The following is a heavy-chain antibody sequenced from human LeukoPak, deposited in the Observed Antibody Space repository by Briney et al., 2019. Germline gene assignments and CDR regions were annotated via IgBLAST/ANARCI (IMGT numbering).Heavy chain of an antibody. CDR2: IYYSGST. V-gene: IGHV4-39*01. CDR3: ARLRGHGWFDP. CDR1: GGSISSPSYY. J-gene: IGHJ5*02. Sequence: SETLSLTCTVSGGSISSPSYYWGWVRQSPGKGLEWIGSIYYSGSTYYNPSLKSRVTISVDTSKNQFSLKLSSVTAADTAVYYCARLRGHGWFDPWGQGTLVTVSS. D-gene: IGHD3-3*01.